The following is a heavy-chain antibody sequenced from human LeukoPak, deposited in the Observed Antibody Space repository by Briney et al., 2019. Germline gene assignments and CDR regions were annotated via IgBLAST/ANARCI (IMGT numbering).Heavy chain of an antibody. CDR2: INHSGST. J-gene: IGHJ5*02. D-gene: IGHD6-13*01. Sequence: SETLSLTCAVYGGSFSGYYWSWIRQPPGKGLERIGEINHSGSTNYNPSLKSRVTISVDTSKNQFSLKLSSVTAADTAVYYCARHKGGSSNWFDPWGQGTLVTVSS. V-gene: IGHV4-34*01. CDR3: ARHKGGSSNWFDP. CDR1: GGSFSGYY.